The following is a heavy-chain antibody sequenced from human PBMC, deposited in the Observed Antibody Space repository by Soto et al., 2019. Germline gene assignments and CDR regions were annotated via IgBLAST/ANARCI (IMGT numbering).Heavy chain of an antibody. V-gene: IGHV4-31*03. CDR1: GASVSTGAYY. CDR3: VRALRHTAMGHPWFDH. D-gene: IGHD5-18*01. J-gene: IGHJ5*02. CDR2: VYESGYT. Sequence: SETLALTCTGSGASVSTGAYYWGWVGQRPGRGLEWIGYVYESGYTYYNMSLKSRLTISLDRSKNQFSLGLTSVTAADTAVYSCVRALRHTAMGHPWFDHWGQGTLVAVSS.